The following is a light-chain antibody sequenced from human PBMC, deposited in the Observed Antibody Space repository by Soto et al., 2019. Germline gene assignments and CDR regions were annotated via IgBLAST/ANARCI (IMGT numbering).Light chain of an antibody. CDR2: GAS. Sequence: EIVLTQSPGTLTLSPRERATLSCRASQSVSSSYLAWYQQKPGQAPRLLIYGASSRATGIPDRFSGSGSGTDFTLTISRLEPEYFAVYYCQQYGRAPGTFGQGTRWIS. CDR1: QSVSSSY. CDR3: QQYGRAPGT. J-gene: IGKJ1*01. V-gene: IGKV3-20*01.